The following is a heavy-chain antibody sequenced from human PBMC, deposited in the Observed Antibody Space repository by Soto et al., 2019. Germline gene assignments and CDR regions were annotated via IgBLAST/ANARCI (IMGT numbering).Heavy chain of an antibody. CDR2: ISSGTPTT. D-gene: IGHD6-13*01. V-gene: IGHV3-48*02. J-gene: IGHJ4*02. CDR3: ARGGAGRPDY. Sequence: VQLVNSGGGLVQPGGSLRLSCAASGFTFSSYGMNWVRRAPGKGLEWVSYISSGTPTTNYADSVKGRFTISRDNAKSLLYLQLNSPRDDDTAVYYCARGGAGRPDYWGQGTLVIVSS. CDR1: GFTFSSYG.